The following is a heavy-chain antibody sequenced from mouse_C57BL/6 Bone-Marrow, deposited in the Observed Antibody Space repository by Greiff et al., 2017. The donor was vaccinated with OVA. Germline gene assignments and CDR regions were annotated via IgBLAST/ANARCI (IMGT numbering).Heavy chain of an antibody. J-gene: IGHJ2*01. CDR2: INPNNGGT. CDR3: ASNWEGEYFDD. V-gene: IGHV1-26*01. D-gene: IGHD4-1*01. Sequence: VQLQQSGPELVKPGASVKISCKASGYTFTDYYMNWVKQSHGKSLEWIGDINPNNGGTSYNQKFKGKATLTVDKSSSTAYMELRSLTSEDSAVYYCASNWEGEYFDDWGQGTTLTVSS. CDR1: GYTFTDYY.